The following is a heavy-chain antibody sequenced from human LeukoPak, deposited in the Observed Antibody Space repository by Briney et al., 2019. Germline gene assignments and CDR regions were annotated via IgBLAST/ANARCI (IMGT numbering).Heavy chain of an antibody. CDR2: IIPILGIA. CDR1: GGTFSSYA. J-gene: IGHJ3*02. CDR3: ASERDRDTAMVNSGRIDDAFDI. V-gene: IGHV1-69*04. D-gene: IGHD5-18*01. Sequence: SVKVSCKASGGTFSSYAISWVRQAPGQGLEWMGRIIPILGIANYAQKFQGRVTITADKSTSTAYMELSSLRSEDTAVYYCASERDRDTAMVNSGRIDDAFDIWGQGTMVTVSS.